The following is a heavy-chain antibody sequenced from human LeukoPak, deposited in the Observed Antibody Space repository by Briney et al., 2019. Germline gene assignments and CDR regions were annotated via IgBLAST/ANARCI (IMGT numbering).Heavy chain of an antibody. V-gene: IGHV1-8*01. J-gene: IGHJ4*02. Sequence: ASVKVSCTASGYTFTSYDINWVRQATGQGLEWMGWMNPNSGNTGYAQKFQGRVTMTTDTSTSTAYMELRSLRSDDTAVYYCARDDQYGSGSPLDYWGQGTLVTVSS. CDR2: MNPNSGNT. CDR1: GYTFTSYD. D-gene: IGHD3-10*01. CDR3: ARDDQYGSGSPLDY.